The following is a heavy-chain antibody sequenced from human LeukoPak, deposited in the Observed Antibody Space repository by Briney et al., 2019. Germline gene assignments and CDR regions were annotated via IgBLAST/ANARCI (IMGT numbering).Heavy chain of an antibody. CDR3: ASYVNDAFDI. Sequence: SETLSLTCTVSGGSICSGGYYWSWIRQPPGKGLEWIGYIYHSGSTYYNPSLKSRVAISVDRSKNQFSLKLSSVTAADTAVYYCASYVNDAFDIWGQGTMVTVSS. CDR1: GGSICSGGYY. J-gene: IGHJ3*02. CDR2: IYHSGST. D-gene: IGHD3-16*01. V-gene: IGHV4-30-2*01.